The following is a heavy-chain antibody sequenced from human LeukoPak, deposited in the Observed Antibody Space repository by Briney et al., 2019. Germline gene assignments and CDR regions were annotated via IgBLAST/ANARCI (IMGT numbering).Heavy chain of an antibody. CDR3: GWLDYYYGMDV. CDR1: GGTFSSYA. D-gene: IGHD3-9*01. V-gene: IGHV1-69*06. J-gene: IGHJ6*04. Sequence: GASVKVSCKASGGTFSSYAISWVRQAPGQGLEWMGGIIPIFGTANYAQKFQGRVTITADKSTSTAYMELSSLRSEDTAVYYCGWLDYYYGMDVWGKGTTVTVSS. CDR2: IIPIFGTA.